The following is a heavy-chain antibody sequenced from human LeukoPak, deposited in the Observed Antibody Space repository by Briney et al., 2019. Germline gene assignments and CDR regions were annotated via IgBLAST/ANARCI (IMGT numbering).Heavy chain of an antibody. V-gene: IGHV3-23*01. Sequence: GRSLRLSCAASGFTFSSYAMSWVRQAPGKGLEWVSAISGSGGSTCYADSVKGRFTISRDNSKNTLYLQMNSLRAEGTAVYYCAKGGPYDFWSGYPSGFDYWGQGTLVTVSS. D-gene: IGHD3-3*01. CDR2: ISGSGGST. CDR3: AKGGPYDFWSGYPSGFDY. J-gene: IGHJ4*02. CDR1: GFTFSSYA.